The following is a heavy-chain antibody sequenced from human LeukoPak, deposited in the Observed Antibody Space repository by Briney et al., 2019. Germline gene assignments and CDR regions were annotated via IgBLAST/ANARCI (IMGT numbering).Heavy chain of an antibody. CDR1: GYTFTSYA. CDR2: ISVYNGNT. Sequence: ASVKVSCKASGYTFTSYAMNWVRQAPGQGLEWMGWISVYNGNTNSAQKLQGRLTMTTDTSTSTAYMELRSLRSDDTAVYYCARDDYGDSKGRFDPWGQGTLVTVSS. J-gene: IGHJ5*02. V-gene: IGHV1-18*01. D-gene: IGHD4-17*01. CDR3: ARDDYGDSKGRFDP.